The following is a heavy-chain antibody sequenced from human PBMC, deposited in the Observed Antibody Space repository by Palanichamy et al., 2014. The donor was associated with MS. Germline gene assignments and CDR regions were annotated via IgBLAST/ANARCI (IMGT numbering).Heavy chain of an antibody. D-gene: IGHD2-15*01. CDR3: ARTYCSGGCYFYTFDY. V-gene: IGHV2-70*04. Sequence: QVTLKESGPALVKPTQTLTLTCTFSGFSLSTSGMRVSWIRQPPGKALEWLARIDWEDDKFYSTSLKTRLTISKDTSRNEVVLTMTNMDPVDTATYYCARTYCSGGCYFYTFDYWGQGTLVTVSS. CDR2: IDWEDDK. CDR1: GFSLSTSGMR. J-gene: IGHJ4*02.